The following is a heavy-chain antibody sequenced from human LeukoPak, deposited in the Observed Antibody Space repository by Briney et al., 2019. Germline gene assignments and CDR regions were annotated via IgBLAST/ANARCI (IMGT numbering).Heavy chain of an antibody. D-gene: IGHD4-17*01. CDR1: GYTFTSYY. Sequence: ASVKVSCKASGYTFTSYYMHWVRQAPGQGLEWMGWINPNSGGTNYAQKFQGRVTMTRDTSISTAYMELSRLRSDDTAVCYCARDDGDDAFDIWGQGTMVTVSS. CDR3: ARDDGDDAFDI. CDR2: INPNSGGT. V-gene: IGHV1-2*02. J-gene: IGHJ3*02.